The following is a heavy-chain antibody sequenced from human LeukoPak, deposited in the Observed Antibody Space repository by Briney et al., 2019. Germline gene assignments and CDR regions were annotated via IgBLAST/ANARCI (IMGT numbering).Heavy chain of an antibody. J-gene: IGHJ4*02. V-gene: IGHV3-21*04. Sequence: PGGSLRLSCAASGFTFSTYSMNWVRQAPGKGLEWVSSISSSSDYIYYADSVKGRFTISRDNSKNTLYLQMNSLRAEDTAVYYCAKDDDSSVYYYPDYWGQGSLVTVSS. CDR3: AKDDDSSVYYYPDY. D-gene: IGHD3-22*01. CDR1: GFTFSTYS. CDR2: ISSSSDYI.